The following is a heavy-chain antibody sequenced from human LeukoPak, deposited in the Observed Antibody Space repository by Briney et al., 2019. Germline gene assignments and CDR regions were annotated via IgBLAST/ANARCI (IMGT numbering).Heavy chain of an antibody. J-gene: IGHJ4*02. CDR3: ASVGYSGYDRAFDY. V-gene: IGHV3-23*01. CDR2: VSGSGGTT. Sequence: GGSLRLSCAASGFTFSRYAMSWVRQPPGKGLESVSGVSGSGGTTYYADSVKGRFTISRDNSKNTLYLQMNSLRAEDTAVYYCASVGYSGYDRAFDYWGQGTLVTVSS. D-gene: IGHD5-12*01. CDR1: GFTFSRYA.